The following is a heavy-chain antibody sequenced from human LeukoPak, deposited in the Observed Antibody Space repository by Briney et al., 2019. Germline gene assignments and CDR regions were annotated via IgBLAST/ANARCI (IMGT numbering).Heavy chain of an antibody. V-gene: IGHV3-23*01. J-gene: IGHJ6*02. CDR3: AKESVAGLDYYYDMDV. CDR1: GFTFSSYA. Sequence: GGSLRLSCAASGFTFSSYAMSWVRQAPGKGLEWVSGISGSGRSTYYAASVKGRFTISRDNSKNTLYLQMNSLRAEDTAVYYCAKESVAGLDYYYDMDVWGQGTTVTVSS. D-gene: IGHD6-19*01. CDR2: ISGSGRST.